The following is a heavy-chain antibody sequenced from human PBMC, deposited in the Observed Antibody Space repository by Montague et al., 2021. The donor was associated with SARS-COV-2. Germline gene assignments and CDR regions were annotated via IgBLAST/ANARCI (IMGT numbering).Heavy chain of an antibody. CDR2: VHHTGST. J-gene: IGHJ4*02. Sequence: SETLSLTCSVSGFSISSGSYYWSWVRQPPGKLLEWIGYVHHTGSTNYNPSLKSRVTLSIDTSKNQFSLNLTSVTAADTAVYYCVREKYYFDDSGSKWGQGTLVTV. V-gene: IGHV4-61*01. CDR3: VREKYYFDDSGSK. D-gene: IGHD3-22*01. CDR1: GFSISSGSYY.